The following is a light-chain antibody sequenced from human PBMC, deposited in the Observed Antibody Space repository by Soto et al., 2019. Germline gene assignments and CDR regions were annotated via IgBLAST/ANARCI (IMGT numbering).Light chain of an antibody. CDR3: QQYNSYSWT. CDR1: RDVGSD. J-gene: IGKJ1*01. Sequence: TQMTQSPFSLSASVEEKIIITCRASRDVGSDVSWYQQKPGQAPKLVIYAASNLYTGVPSRFSGRRSGTEFTLTISSLQPEDFATYYCQQYNSYSWTFGQGTKV. CDR2: AAS. V-gene: IGKV1-17*01.